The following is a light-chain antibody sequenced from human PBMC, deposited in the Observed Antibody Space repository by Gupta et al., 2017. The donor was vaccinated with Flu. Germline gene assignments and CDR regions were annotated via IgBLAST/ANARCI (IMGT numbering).Light chain of an antibody. V-gene: IGKV1-33*01. Sequence: DIQMTQSPSSLSASVGDRVTITCRASQDISNYLSWYQQKPGKPPKLLIYDASNLQTGVPSRFSGSGSGTYFTFTIGSLQPEDFATYYCQQYDNRPSITFGQGTRLDIK. J-gene: IGKJ5*01. CDR2: DAS. CDR3: QQYDNRPSIT. CDR1: QDISNY.